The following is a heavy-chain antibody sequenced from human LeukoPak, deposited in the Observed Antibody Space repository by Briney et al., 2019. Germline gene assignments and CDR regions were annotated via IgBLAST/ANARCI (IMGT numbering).Heavy chain of an antibody. V-gene: IGHV4-38-2*02. J-gene: IGHJ5*02. CDR1: RYSISSGYY. Sequence: PSETLSLTCTVSRYSISSGYYWGWIRQPPGKGLEWIGNIYHSGITSYNPSLKSRVTISVDTSKNQFSLKLYSVTAADTAVYYCAREPRRGNWFDPWGQGTLVTVSS. CDR3: AREPRRGNWFDP. CDR2: IYHSGIT.